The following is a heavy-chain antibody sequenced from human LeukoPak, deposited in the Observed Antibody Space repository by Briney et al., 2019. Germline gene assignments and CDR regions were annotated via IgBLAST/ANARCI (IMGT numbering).Heavy chain of an antibody. CDR2: INSAGRST. Sequence: PGGSLRLSCAASGFIFGTHWVHWVRQAPGKGLVWVSRINSAGRSTTYADSVKGRFTSSRDNAKNTLYLQMNSLTVEDTAVYYCARDLGYGSHYYYLDVGGTGTTVTVSS. J-gene: IGHJ6*03. V-gene: IGHV3-74*01. CDR3: ARDLGYGSHYYYLDV. D-gene: IGHD5-12*01. CDR1: GFIFGTHW.